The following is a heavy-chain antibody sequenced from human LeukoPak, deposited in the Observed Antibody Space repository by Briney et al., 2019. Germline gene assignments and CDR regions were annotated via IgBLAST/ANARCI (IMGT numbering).Heavy chain of an antibody. CDR1: GGSISNYF. CDR2: IYFTGIS. J-gene: IGHJ3*02. D-gene: IGHD1-14*01. Sequence: PSETLSLTCAVSGGSISNYFWSWIRQPAGKGLEWIGRIYFTGISDYSPSLKSRVTMSVDTSNNQFFLKLISVTAADTAFYYCARGYGEATGEAFDIWGQGTIVTVSS. V-gene: IGHV4-4*07. CDR3: ARGYGEATGEAFDI.